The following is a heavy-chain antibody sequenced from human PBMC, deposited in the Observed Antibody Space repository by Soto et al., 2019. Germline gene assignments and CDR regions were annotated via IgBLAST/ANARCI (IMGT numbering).Heavy chain of an antibody. CDR1: GYAFTSYG. Sequence: AHLVQSGAELKKPGASVKVSCKASGYAFTSYGFSWVRQAPGQGLEWMGRINTYNSNTTYAQNLQGRVTMTTDTTTSTAYMELRSLRSDDTAVYYCARGNRDGFDVRGQGTTVTVSS. V-gene: IGHV1-18*04. CDR3: ARGNRDGFDV. J-gene: IGHJ6*02. CDR2: INTYNSNT.